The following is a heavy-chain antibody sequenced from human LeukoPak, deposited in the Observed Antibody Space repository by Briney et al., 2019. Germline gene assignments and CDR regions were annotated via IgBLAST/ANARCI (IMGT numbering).Heavy chain of an antibody. D-gene: IGHD3-9*01. CDR1: GYSISSGYY. CDR2: ISHSGST. Sequence: SETLSLTCTVSGYSISSGYYWGWIRQPPGKGLKWIGSISHSGSTYYNPSLKSRVTISVDTSKNQFSLKLSSLTAADTAVYYCARSGRYYDILTGYYYTAFVDYWGQGTLVTVSS. J-gene: IGHJ4*02. V-gene: IGHV4-38-2*02. CDR3: ARSGRYYDILTGYYYTAFVDY.